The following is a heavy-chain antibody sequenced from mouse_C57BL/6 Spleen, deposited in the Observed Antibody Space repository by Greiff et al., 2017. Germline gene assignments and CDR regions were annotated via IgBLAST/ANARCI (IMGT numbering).Heavy chain of an antibody. J-gene: IGHJ3*01. D-gene: IGHD2-1*01. Sequence: EVMLVESGGGLVQPGGSMKLSCAASGFTFSDAWMDWVRQSPEKGLEWVAEIRNKANNHATYYAESVKGRFTISRDDSKSSVYLQMNSLRAEDTGIYYCTRVGNYGWFAYWGQGTLVTVSA. CDR1: GFTFSDAW. V-gene: IGHV6-6*01. CDR2: IRNKANNHAT. CDR3: TRVGNYGWFAY.